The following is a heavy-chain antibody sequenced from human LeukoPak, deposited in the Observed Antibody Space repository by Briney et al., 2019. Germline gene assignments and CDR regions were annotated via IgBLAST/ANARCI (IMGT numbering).Heavy chain of an antibody. J-gene: IGHJ4*02. V-gene: IGHV3-30*04. Sequence: GGSLRLSCAASGFSFSSYAMDWVRQAPGKGLEWVAVISYDGSNKFYADSVRGRFTISRDNSKNTLYPQMNSLRAEDTAVYYCARGFAPGELSYFDYWGQGTLVTVSS. CDR1: GFSFSSYA. CDR2: ISYDGSNK. CDR3: ARGFAPGELSYFDY. D-gene: IGHD3-16*02.